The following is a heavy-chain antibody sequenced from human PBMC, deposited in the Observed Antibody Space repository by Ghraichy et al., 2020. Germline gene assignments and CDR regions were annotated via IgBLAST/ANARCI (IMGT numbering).Heavy chain of an antibody. J-gene: IGHJ6*02. CDR2: IFYTGTT. CDR1: GGSIRSSSYY. CDR3: ARDSADDCRGYYRRESFYYWMDV. D-gene: IGHD3-22*01. V-gene: IGHV4-39*07. Sequence: SETLSLTCSVSGGSIRSSSYYWGWIRQPPGKALEWIGNIFYTGTTYYNPSLKSRVVISIDTSQNQFSLKLNSVTAADTAVYYCARDSADDCRGYYRRESFYYWMDVWGQGTAVTVSS.